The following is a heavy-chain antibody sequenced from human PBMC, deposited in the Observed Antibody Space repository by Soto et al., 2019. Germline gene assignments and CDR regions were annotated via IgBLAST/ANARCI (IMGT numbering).Heavy chain of an antibody. CDR3: VRESTPPFFDS. V-gene: IGHV3-33*01. CDR2: IWYDGLRQ. Sequence: GSLRLSCVGSGFTLNNYGVHWVRQAPGKGLEWVALIWYDGLRQTYADSVRGRFTISRDSSTNTIYLQMNSLRAEDAANYFCVRESTPPFFDSWGQGTPVTVSS. J-gene: IGHJ4*02. D-gene: IGHD2-15*01. CDR1: GFTLNNYG.